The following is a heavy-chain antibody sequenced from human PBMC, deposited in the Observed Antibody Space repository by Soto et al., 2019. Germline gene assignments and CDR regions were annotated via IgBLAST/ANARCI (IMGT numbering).Heavy chain of an antibody. Sequence: QLQLQESGPGLVKPSETLSVTCTVSGGSISNSYYYWGWIRQPPGKGLEWIGSIHDSGSTYYKLSLKGRATISVDMSKNQFSLRLSAVTAADTAVYYWARREWGGRSGGYGQGAFDRWGQGTLVTGSS. V-gene: IGHV4-39*01. J-gene: IGHJ4*02. CDR3: ARREWGGRSGGYGQGAFDR. CDR2: IHDSGST. D-gene: IGHD6-19*01. CDR1: GGSISNSYYY.